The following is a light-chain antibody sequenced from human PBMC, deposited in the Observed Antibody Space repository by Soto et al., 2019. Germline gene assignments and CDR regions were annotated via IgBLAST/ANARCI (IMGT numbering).Light chain of an antibody. CDR3: QQYGSSLQIT. V-gene: IGKV3-20*01. J-gene: IGKJ5*01. CDR2: GAI. CDR1: QSVSSSS. Sequence: EIVLTQSPGTLSLSPGERATLSCRASQSVSSSSLAWYQQKPGQAPRLLIYGAIYRVTGIPDRFSGSESGTDFTLTISRLEPEDFAVYYCQQYGSSLQITFGQGTRLEIK.